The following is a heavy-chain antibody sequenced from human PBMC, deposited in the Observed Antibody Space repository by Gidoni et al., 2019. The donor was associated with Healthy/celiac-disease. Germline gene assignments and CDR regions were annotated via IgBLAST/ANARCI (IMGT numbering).Heavy chain of an antibody. V-gene: IGHV4-34*01. CDR1: GGSFSGYY. CDR3: ARGTILYYYDSSGYYFDY. J-gene: IGHJ4*02. D-gene: IGHD3-22*01. Sequence: QVQLQQWGAGLLKPSETLSLTCAVYGGSFSGYYWSWIRQPPGKGLEWIGEINHSGSTNYNPSLKSRVTISVDTSKNQFSLKLSSVTAADTAVYYCARGTILYYYDSSGYYFDYWGQGTLVTVSS. CDR2: INHSGST.